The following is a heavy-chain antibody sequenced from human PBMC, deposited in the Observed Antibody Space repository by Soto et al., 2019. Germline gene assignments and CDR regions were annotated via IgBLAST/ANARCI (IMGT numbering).Heavy chain of an antibody. D-gene: IGHD3-10*01. J-gene: IGHJ4*02. V-gene: IGHV1-69*06. CDR2: IIPLFGTA. Sequence: QVHLVQSGAEVKKPGSSVKVSCEASGGTFSSYAISWVRQAPGQGLEWMGGIIPLFGTANYAQKFQGRVTITADKSTYTAYMELSSLRSEYTAVYYCARDLLHYYGSLTYYGSYFDYWGQGTLVTVSS. CDR1: GGTFSSYA. CDR3: ARDLLHYYGSLTYYGSYFDY.